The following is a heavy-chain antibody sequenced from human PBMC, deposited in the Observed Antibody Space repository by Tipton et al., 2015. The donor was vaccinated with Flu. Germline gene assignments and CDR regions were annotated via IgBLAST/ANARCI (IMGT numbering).Heavy chain of an antibody. CDR3: GRAIGGSNSY. D-gene: IGHD1-14*01. J-gene: IGHJ4*02. CDR2: IRSDETTE. CDR1: GFTFRTNG. V-gene: IGHV3-33*01. Sequence: RSLRLSCAASGFTFRTNGMHWVRQAPGKGLEWVAHIRSDETTEYADSVKGRFTISRDNSKDMLYLQMNSLRGEDSAVYYCGRAIGGSNSYWGQGTLVTVSS.